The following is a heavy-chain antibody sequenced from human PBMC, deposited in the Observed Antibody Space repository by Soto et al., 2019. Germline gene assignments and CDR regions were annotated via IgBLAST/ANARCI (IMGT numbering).Heavy chain of an antibody. D-gene: IGHD3-22*01. J-gene: IGHJ4*02. CDR3: ARMNFYDTTASPFDS. V-gene: IGHV4-59*01. CDR2: IYFRGTT. CDR1: SGSISSYY. Sequence: SETLSLTCTVSSGSISSYYWSWIRQPPGKGLEWIGYIYFRGTTNYNPSLKSRVTMSADTSKNQFSLKLNSVTAADTAVYYCARMNFYDTTASPFDSWGQGMMLTVSA.